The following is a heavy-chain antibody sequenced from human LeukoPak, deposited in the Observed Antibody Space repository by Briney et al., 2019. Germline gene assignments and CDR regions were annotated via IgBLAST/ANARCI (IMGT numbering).Heavy chain of an antibody. D-gene: IGHD3-10*01. CDR3: ARGLGFGELLSPFDY. CDR2: IWSDGSNK. CDR1: GFTVMRYW. V-gene: IGHV3-33*08. Sequence: GGSLRLSCAASGFTVMRYWMNWFRQAPGKGLECVSVIWSDGSNKYYVDSVKGRLPISRDNSKKPLDLQMNSLRAEDTAVYYCARGLGFGELLSPFDYWGQGNLVTV. J-gene: IGHJ4*02.